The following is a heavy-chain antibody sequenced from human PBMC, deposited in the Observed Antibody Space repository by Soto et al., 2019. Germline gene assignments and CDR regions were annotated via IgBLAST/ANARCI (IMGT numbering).Heavy chain of an antibody. Sequence: SETLSLTCAVYGESFSGYIWTWIRQTPGKGLQWIGQINHSGSTNYNPSLKSRVTILVDTSKNQFSLRLSSVTAADTAVYYCARGLYYYDTSGYYPPALDYWGQGTLVTVSS. V-gene: IGHV4-34*01. CDR3: ARGLYYYDTSGYYPPALDY. D-gene: IGHD3-22*01. J-gene: IGHJ4*02. CDR2: INHSGST. CDR1: GESFSGYI.